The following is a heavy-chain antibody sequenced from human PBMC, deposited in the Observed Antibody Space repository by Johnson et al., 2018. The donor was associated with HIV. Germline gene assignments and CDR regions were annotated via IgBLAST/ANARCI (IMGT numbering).Heavy chain of an antibody. D-gene: IGHD1-26*01. J-gene: IGHJ3*02. CDR2: IRYDGSNT. V-gene: IGHV3-30*02. Sequence: VQLVESGGVVVQPGGSLRLSCAASGFTFSSYGMHWVRQAPGKGLEWVAFIRYDGSNTYDADSVRGRFTISRDNSKNTLYLQMNSLRAEDTAVYYCARVRVGAFDIWGQGTMVTVSS. CDR1: GFTFSSYG. CDR3: ARVRVGAFDI.